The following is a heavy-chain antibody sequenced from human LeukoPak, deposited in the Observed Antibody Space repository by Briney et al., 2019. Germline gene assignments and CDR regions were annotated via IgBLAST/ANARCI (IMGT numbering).Heavy chain of an antibody. J-gene: IGHJ4*02. CDR1: GFTFSSYS. Sequence: GGSLRLSCAASGFTFSSYSMNWVRQAPGEGLEWVSSISSSSSYIYYADSVKGRFTISRDNAKNSLYLQMNSLRAEDTAVYYCVRDNDWAFDHWGQGTLVTVSS. D-gene: IGHD1-1*01. V-gene: IGHV3-21*01. CDR3: VRDNDWAFDH. CDR2: ISSSSSYI.